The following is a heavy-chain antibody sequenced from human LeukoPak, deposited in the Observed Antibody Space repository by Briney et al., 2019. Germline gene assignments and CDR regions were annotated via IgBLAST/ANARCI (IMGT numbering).Heavy chain of an antibody. V-gene: IGHV4-38-2*02. D-gene: IGHD3-22*01. Sequence: PSETLSLTCIVSGYSINSGYHWGWIRQPPGKGLEWIGCIYHSGSTYYNPSLKSRVTISIDTSKNQFSLKLSSVTTADTAVYYCARHYLYDTSGDGTYYFDYWGQGTLVTVAS. J-gene: IGHJ4*02. CDR2: IYHSGST. CDR1: GYSINSGYH. CDR3: ARHYLYDTSGDGTYYFDY.